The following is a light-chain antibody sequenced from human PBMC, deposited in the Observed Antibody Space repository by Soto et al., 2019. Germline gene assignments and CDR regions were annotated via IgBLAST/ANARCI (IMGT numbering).Light chain of an antibody. CDR3: QQYDNIPLT. V-gene: IGKV1-33*01. CDR1: QDISDF. Sequence: FQITQSPSSLSASVGDRVTITCHASQDISDFLNWYQQKPGAAPKLLIYDASNLQAGVPSRFSGSGSGTDFTFTISSLQPEDVAKYYCQQYDNIPLTFGGGTKVDIK. CDR2: DAS. J-gene: IGKJ4*01.